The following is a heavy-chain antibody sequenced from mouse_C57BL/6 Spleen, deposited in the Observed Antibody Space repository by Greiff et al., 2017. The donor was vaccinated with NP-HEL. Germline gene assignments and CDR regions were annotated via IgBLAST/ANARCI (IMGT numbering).Heavy chain of an antibody. CDR2: ISSGGSYT. CDR1: GFTFSSYG. CDR3: ARELGDWYFDV. D-gene: IGHD4-1*01. J-gene: IGHJ1*03. V-gene: IGHV5-6*01. Sequence: EVMLVESGGDLVKPGGSLKLSCAASGFTFSSYGMSWVRQTPDKRLEWVATISSGGSYTYYPDSVKGRFTISRDNAKNTLYLQMSSLKSEDTAMYYCARELGDWYFDVWGTGTTVTVSS.